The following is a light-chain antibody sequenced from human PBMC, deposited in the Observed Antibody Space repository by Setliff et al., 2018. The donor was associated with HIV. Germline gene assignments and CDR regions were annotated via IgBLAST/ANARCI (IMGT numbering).Light chain of an antibody. Sequence: QSALTQPPSVSGSLGQSVTISCTGTSSDVGGFIRVSWYQQPPRTAPKLMIYDVNNRPSGVPDRFSGSKSGNTASLTISRIQAEDEADYYCSSYTSTNTWVFGTGTKVTVL. CDR3: SSYTSTNTWV. CDR1: SSDVGGFIR. J-gene: IGLJ1*01. CDR2: DVN. V-gene: IGLV2-18*02.